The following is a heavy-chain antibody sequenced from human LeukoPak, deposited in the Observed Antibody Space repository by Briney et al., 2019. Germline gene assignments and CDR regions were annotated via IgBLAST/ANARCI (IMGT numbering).Heavy chain of an antibody. J-gene: IGHJ4*02. CDR2: IYHSGST. CDR3: ARVSRLGGYFDH. Sequence: PSETLSLTCAVSGGSISSGGYSWSWIRQPPGEGLEWIGYIYHSGSTYYNPPLKSRVTISVDRSKNQFSLKLSSVTAADTAVYYCARVSRLGGYFDHWGQGTLVTVSS. D-gene: IGHD2-15*01. V-gene: IGHV4-30-2*01. CDR1: GGSISSGGYS.